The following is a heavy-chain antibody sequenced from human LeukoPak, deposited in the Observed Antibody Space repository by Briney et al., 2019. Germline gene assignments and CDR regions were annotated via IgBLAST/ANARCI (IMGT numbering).Heavy chain of an antibody. Sequence: SLRLSCAASASTFTSYEMHCVRHAARERMEWVSYISSSGSTISYADTVKGRFTISRDNSKNTLYLQMNSLRAEDTAVYYCAKDFRPFGVVSRLPGYWGQGTLVTVSS. J-gene: IGHJ4*02. V-gene: IGHV3-48*03. CDR3: AKDFRPFGVVSRLPGY. D-gene: IGHD3-3*01. CDR1: ASTFTSYE. CDR2: ISSSGSTI.